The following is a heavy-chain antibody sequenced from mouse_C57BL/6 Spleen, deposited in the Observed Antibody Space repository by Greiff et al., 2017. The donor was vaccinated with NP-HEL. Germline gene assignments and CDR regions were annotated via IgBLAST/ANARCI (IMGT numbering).Heavy chain of an antibody. CDR2: IYPGSGST. Sequence: QVQLKQPGAELVKPGASVKMSCKASGYTFTSYWITWVKQRPGQGLEWIGDIYPGSGSTNYNEKFKSKATLTVDTSSSTAYMQLSSLTSEDSAVYYCARWGNYYGSSTWFAYWGQGTLVTVSA. CDR3: ARWGNYYGSSTWFAY. J-gene: IGHJ3*01. CDR1: GYTFTSYW. D-gene: IGHD1-1*01. V-gene: IGHV1-55*01.